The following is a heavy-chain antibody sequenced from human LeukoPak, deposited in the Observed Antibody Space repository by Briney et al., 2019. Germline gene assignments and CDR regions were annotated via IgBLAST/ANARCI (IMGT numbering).Heavy chain of an antibody. J-gene: IGHJ4*02. CDR2: ISYDGSNK. Sequence: PGRSLRLACAASGFTFSSYGMHWVRQAPGKGLEWVAVISYDGSNKYYADSVKGRFTISRDNSKNTLYLQMNSLRAEDTAVYYCATDSRFDDYGDYGDYWGQGTLVTVSS. V-gene: IGHV3-30*03. D-gene: IGHD4-17*01. CDR1: GFTFSSYG. CDR3: ATDSRFDDYGDYGDY.